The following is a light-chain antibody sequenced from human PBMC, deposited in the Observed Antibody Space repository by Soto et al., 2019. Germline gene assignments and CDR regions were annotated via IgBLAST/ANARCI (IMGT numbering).Light chain of an antibody. Sequence: DIQMTQSPSSLSASVGDRVTITCRASQSISSYLNWYQQKPGKAPKLLIYAASSLQSGVPSRFRGGGSGTDFHQSISSLQPKDFATYYCQKSYSTPPYTFGQGPKLEIK. CDR1: QSISSY. CDR3: QKSYSTPPYT. J-gene: IGKJ2*01. V-gene: IGKV1-39*01. CDR2: AAS.